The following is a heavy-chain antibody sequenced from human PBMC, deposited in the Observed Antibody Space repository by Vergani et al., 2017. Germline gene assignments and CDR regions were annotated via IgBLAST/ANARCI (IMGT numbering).Heavy chain of an antibody. V-gene: IGHV1-18*04. Sequence: QVQLVQSGGEVRKPGASVKVSCKASGYTFTSYGISWVRQAPGQGLEWMGWISTYNGNTNYAQKLQGRVTLTTDTSTSTAYMELRSLRSDDTAVYYCARDQYPRGNFDYWGQGTLVTVSS. D-gene: IGHD4-11*01. CDR2: ISTYNGNT. J-gene: IGHJ4*02. CDR1: GYTFTSYG. CDR3: ARDQYPRGNFDY.